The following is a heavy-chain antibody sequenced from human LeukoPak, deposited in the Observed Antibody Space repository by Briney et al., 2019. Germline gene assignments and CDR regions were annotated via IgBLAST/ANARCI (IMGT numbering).Heavy chain of an antibody. CDR2: ISYDGSNK. J-gene: IGHJ4*02. D-gene: IGHD6-13*01. Sequence: GRFLRLSCAASGFTFSSYGMHWVRQAPGKGLEWVAVISYDGSNKYYADSVMGRFTISRDKSKNTLYLQMNSLRAEDTAVYYCAKDPTKAGVLYYFDYWGQGTLVTVSS. CDR3: AKDPTKAGVLYYFDY. V-gene: IGHV3-30*18. CDR1: GFTFSSYG.